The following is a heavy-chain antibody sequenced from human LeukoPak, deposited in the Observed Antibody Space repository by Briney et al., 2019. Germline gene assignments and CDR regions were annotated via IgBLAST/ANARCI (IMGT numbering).Heavy chain of an antibody. J-gene: IGHJ4*02. Sequence: ASVKVSCKASGYTFTDYYMHWVRQAPGQGLEWMGWINPNSGGTNYAQKFQGRVTMTRDTSISTAYMELSRLRSDDTAVYYCARGPRYYGSGSSYFDYWGQGTLVTVSS. CDR3: ARGPRYYGSGSSYFDY. CDR1: GYTFTDYY. V-gene: IGHV1-2*02. D-gene: IGHD3-10*01. CDR2: INPNSGGT.